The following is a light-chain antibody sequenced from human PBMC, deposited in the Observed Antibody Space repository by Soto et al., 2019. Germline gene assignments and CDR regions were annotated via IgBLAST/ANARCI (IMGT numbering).Light chain of an antibody. Sequence: DIQLTQSPSFLSVSVGDRVTITCRASQAITSSLAWYQQEPGKAPKLLVYATSTLQSGVPSRFSGSGSGTEFTLTISSLQPEDSATYYCQHLNSYPFTFGPGTKVDIK. CDR2: ATS. CDR1: QAITSS. J-gene: IGKJ3*01. CDR3: QHLNSYPFT. V-gene: IGKV1-9*01.